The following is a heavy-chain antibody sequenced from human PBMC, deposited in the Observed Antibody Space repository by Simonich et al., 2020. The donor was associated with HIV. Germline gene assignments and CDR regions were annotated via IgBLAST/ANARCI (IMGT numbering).Heavy chain of an antibody. D-gene: IGHD4-17*01. CDR1: GGTFSSYA. CDR2: FIPIFGTS. Sequence: QVQLVQSGAEVKKPGSSVKVSCKASGGTFSSYAISWVRQAPGQGLEWMGRFIPIFGTSNYAQKFQGRVTMTVDESPSTAYMELNSLTSEDTAIYYCAREDFGDYGGKHFDYWGQGTLVTVSS. J-gene: IGHJ4*02. V-gene: IGHV1-69*13. CDR3: AREDFGDYGGKHFDY.